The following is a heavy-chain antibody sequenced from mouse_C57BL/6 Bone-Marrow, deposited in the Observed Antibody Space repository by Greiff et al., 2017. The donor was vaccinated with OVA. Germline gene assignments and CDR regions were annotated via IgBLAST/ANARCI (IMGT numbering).Heavy chain of an antibody. V-gene: IGHV5-16*01. CDR2: INYDGSST. Sequence: VESEGGLVQPGSSMKLSCTASGFTFSDYYMAWVRQVPEKGLEWVANINYDGSSTYYLDSLKSRFIISRDNAKNILYLQMSSLKSEDTATYYCARDDGNSYFDYWGQGTTLTVSS. D-gene: IGHD2-1*01. CDR1: GFTFSDYY. J-gene: IGHJ2*01. CDR3: ARDDGNSYFDY.